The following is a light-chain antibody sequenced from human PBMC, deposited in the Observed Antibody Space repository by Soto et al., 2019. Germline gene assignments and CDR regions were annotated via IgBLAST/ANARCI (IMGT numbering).Light chain of an antibody. Sequence: QSALTQPPSASGTPGQRVTSSCSGSSSNIGSNTVNWYQQLPGTAPKLVIYSNNQRPSGVPDRFSGSKSGTSASLAISGLQSEDEADYYCVAWDDSLNGYVVFGEGTKVTVL. CDR3: VAWDDSLNGYVV. CDR1: SSNIGSNT. V-gene: IGLV1-44*01. J-gene: IGLJ2*01. CDR2: SNN.